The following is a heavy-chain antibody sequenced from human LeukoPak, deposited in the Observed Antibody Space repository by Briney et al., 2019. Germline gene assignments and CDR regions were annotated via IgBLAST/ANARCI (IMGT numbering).Heavy chain of an antibody. CDR1: GFTFSGHA. Sequence: GGSLRLSCAASGFTFSGHAMAWVRQAPGKGLERVSSIRSSGGNTYYADSVKGRFTISRDNSKNTLYLQVNSLRVEDTALYYCAKGVGSGTYLTDYYFDYWGQGTLVTVSS. CDR3: AKGVGSGTYLTDYYFDY. CDR2: IRSSGGNT. J-gene: IGHJ4*02. V-gene: IGHV3-23*01. D-gene: IGHD3-10*01.